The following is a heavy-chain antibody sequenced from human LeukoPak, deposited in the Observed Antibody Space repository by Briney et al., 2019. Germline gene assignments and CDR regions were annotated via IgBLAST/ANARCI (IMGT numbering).Heavy chain of an antibody. J-gene: IGHJ4*02. Sequence: GASVKVSCSSSGYILTNYGIYWVRQAPGQGLEWMGWINTYNGETDYAQNFQGRVTMTTDTSTSTAYMDLRSLTSDDTAVYYCARGRLAVSGYKDYLDYWGQGTLVTVSS. V-gene: IGHV1-18*01. CDR2: INTYNGET. CDR3: ARGRLAVSGYKDYLDY. CDR1: GYILTNYG. D-gene: IGHD5-12*01.